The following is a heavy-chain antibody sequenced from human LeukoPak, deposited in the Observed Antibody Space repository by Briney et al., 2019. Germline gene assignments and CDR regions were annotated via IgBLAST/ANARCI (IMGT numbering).Heavy chain of an antibody. CDR3: ARCAFSTSCPGDY. CDR2: IWYDGSNK. J-gene: IGHJ4*02. V-gene: IGHV3-33*01. CDR1: GFTFSSYG. D-gene: IGHD2-2*01. Sequence: GGSLKLSCAASGFTFSSYGMHWVRQAPGKGLEWVAVIWYDGSNKYYADSVKGRFTISRDNSKNTLYLQMNSLRAEDTAVYYCARCAFSTSCPGDYWGQGTLVTVSS.